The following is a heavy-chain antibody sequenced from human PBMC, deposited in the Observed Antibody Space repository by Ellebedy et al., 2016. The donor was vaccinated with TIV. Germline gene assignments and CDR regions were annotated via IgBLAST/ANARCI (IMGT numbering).Heavy chain of an antibody. D-gene: IGHD6-6*01. CDR3: ARDLRGAARGDS. CDR1: GFTFSAYS. V-gene: IGHV3-21*01. J-gene: IGHJ5*01. CDR2: IDADSSDM. Sequence: GESLKISCVGSGFTFSAYSMNWVRQAPGKGLEWVSSIDADSSDMFYTDSVKGRFTISRANAKNSLYLQRNSLRAEDTAVYYCARDLRGAARGDSWGQGTLVTVSS.